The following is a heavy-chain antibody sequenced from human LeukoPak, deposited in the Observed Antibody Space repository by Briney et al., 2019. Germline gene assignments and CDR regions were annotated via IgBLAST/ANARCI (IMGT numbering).Heavy chain of an antibody. D-gene: IGHD6-13*01. CDR2: ITGSGGTT. Sequence: GGSLRLSCATSGFTLSSYAMSWVRQAPGKGLEWVSIITGSGGTTYYTDSVKGRFTIFRDNSESTLYLQMNSLRAEDTASYYCARRIAATTTRYFDLWGRGTVVTVSS. V-gene: IGHV3-23*01. CDR1: GFTLSSYA. J-gene: IGHJ2*01. CDR3: ARRIAATTTRYFDL.